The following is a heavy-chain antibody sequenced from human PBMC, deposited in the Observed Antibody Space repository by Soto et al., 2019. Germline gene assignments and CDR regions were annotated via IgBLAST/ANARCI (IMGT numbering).Heavy chain of an antibody. CDR1: GFTFSSYA. J-gene: IGHJ5*02. Sequence: PGGSLRLSCAASGFTFSSYAMSWVRQAPGKGLEWVSAISGSGANRYYADSVKGRFTISRDNSKNILYLQMNSLRDEDTAVYYCANGRFLEWLLPDNWFDPWGQGTLVTVSS. CDR2: ISGSGANR. CDR3: ANGRFLEWLLPDNWFDP. D-gene: IGHD3-3*01. V-gene: IGHV3-23*01.